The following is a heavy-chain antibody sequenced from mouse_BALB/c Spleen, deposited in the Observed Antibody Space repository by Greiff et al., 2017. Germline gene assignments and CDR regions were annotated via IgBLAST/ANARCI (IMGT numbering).Heavy chain of an antibody. CDR3: TRGGSTMITTGFDY. CDR2: IFPGNSDT. Sequence: VQLQQFGTVLAKPGAFVEMSCKASGLSFTSLWMPWVKQRPGQGLEWVGAIFPGNSDTSYNQKFKGKAKLTAVTSASTAYMELSSLTNEDSAVYYCTRGGSTMITTGFDYWGQGTTLTVSS. D-gene: IGHD2-4*01. CDR1: GLSFTSLW. V-gene: IGHV1-5*01. J-gene: IGHJ2*01.